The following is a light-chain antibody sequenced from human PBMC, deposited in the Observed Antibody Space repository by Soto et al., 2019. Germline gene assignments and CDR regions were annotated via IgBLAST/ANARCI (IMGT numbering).Light chain of an antibody. CDR1: QSVRNY. J-gene: IGKJ2*01. V-gene: IGKV3-11*01. CDR2: DAS. CDR3: QQRSNWPPGYT. Sequence: EIVLTQSPATLSLSPGERATLSCRASQSVRNYLAWYQQKPGQAPRLLIYDASNRALGIPARFSGSGSGTDFTLTISSLEPEDFAVYYCQQRSNWPPGYTFGQGTKLEIK.